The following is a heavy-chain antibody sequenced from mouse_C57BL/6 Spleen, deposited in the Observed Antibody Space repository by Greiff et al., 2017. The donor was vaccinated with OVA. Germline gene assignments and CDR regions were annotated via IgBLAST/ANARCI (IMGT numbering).Heavy chain of an antibody. Sequence: VQLQQPGAELVKPGASVKLSCKASGYTFTSYWMHWVKQRPGQGLEWIGMIHPNSGSTNYNEKFKSKATLNVDKSSSTAYMQLSSLTSEDSAVYYCALYDGYYFDYWGQGTTLTVSS. J-gene: IGHJ2*01. CDR2: IHPNSGST. V-gene: IGHV1-64*01. CDR3: ALYDGYYFDY. D-gene: IGHD2-3*01. CDR1: GYTFTSYW.